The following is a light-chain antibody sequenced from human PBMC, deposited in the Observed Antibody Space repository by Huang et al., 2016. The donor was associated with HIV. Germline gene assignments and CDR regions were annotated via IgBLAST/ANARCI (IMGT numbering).Light chain of an antibody. J-gene: IGKJ2*01. CDR2: LGS. V-gene: IGKV2-28*01. Sequence: DIVMIQSPLSLPVAPGEPASISCRSSQSLLHTNAYNYLDWYLQKPGQSPQLLIFLGSGRASGVPTRFRGGGSGTRFSMNISTVEAEDAGIYYCMEALKTPYTFGQGTKLEIK. CDR1: QSLLHTNAYNY. CDR3: MEALKTPYT.